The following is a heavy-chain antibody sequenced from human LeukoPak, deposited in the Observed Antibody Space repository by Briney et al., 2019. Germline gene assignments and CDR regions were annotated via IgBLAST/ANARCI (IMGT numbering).Heavy chain of an antibody. CDR3: ARAEIYYDSSDY. J-gene: IGHJ4*02. D-gene: IGHD3-22*01. CDR2: ISGSGGST. Sequence: GSLRLSCAASGFTFSSYAMSWVRQAPGKGLEWVSAISGSGGSTYYADSVKGRFTISRDNSKNTLYLQMNSLRAEDTAVYYCARAEIYYDSSDYWGQGTLVTVSS. V-gene: IGHV3-23*01. CDR1: GFTFSSYA.